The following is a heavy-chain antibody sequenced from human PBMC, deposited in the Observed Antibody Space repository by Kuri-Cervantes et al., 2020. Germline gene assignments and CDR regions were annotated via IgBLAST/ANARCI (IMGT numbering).Heavy chain of an antibody. CDR1: GYSISSGYY. CDR3: ARVPYPIVLRYFSPASYYMDV. V-gene: IGHV4-38-2*02. CDR2: IYHSGST. D-gene: IGHD3-9*01. J-gene: IGHJ6*03. Sequence: ESLKISCTVSGYSISSGYYWGWIRQPPGKGLEWIGSIYHSGSTYYNPSLKSRVTISVDTSKNQFSLKLSSVTAADMAVYYCARVPYPIVLRYFSPASYYMDVWGKGTTVTVSS.